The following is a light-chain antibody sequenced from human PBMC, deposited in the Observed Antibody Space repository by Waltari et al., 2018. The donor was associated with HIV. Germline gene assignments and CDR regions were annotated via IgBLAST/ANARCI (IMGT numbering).Light chain of an antibody. Sequence: EIVLTQSPATLSLSPGERATLSCRASQSVNSYLAWYQQKPGQPPRLLIYDASNRAAGIPVRFSGSGSGTDFTLTMSSLEPEDFAVYYCQQRSNWPITFGQGTRLEMK. CDR1: QSVNSY. CDR2: DAS. CDR3: QQRSNWPIT. J-gene: IGKJ5*01. V-gene: IGKV3-11*01.